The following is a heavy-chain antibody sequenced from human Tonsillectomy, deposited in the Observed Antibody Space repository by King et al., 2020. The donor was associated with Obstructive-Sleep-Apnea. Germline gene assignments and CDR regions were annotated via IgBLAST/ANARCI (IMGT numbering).Heavy chain of an antibody. D-gene: IGHD3-22*01. V-gene: IGHV1-69*10. CDR3: ARFMDYYDSSGYYAPLDY. J-gene: IGHJ4*02. CDR2: IIPILDIA. CDR1: GGTFSNYA. Sequence: QLVQSGAEVKKPGSSVKVSCKASGGTFSNYAISWVRQAPGQGLEWMGGIIPILDIANYAQKFQGRITITADKSTNTAYMELSSLRSEDTAVYYCARFMDYYDSSGYYAPLDYWGQGTLVTVSS.